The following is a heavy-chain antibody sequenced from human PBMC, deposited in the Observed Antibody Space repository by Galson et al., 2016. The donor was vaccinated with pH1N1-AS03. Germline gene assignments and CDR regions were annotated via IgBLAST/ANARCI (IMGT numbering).Heavy chain of an antibody. J-gene: IGHJ4*01. Sequence: ETLSLTCAVSGDSISSNHWWTWVRQPPGKGLEWIAEIYHNGNSNYNPTLKSRVSISVDKSKNQFTLNLSSVTAADTAVYYCARAGQRHRVGDYWGHGTLVTVSS. V-gene: IGHV4-4*02. D-gene: IGHD6-25*01. CDR2: IYHNGNS. CDR3: ARAGQRHRVGDY. CDR1: GDSISSNHW.